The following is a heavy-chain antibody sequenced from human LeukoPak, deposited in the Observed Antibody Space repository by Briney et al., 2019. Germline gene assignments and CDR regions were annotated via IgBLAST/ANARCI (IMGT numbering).Heavy chain of an antibody. D-gene: IGHD6-6*01. J-gene: IGHJ4*02. V-gene: IGHV4-34*01. CDR2: INHSGST. CDR3: ARGGGSSAEGFGY. Sequence: SETLSLTCAVYGGSFGGYYWSWIRQPPGKGLEWIGEINHSGSTNYNPSLKSRVTISVDTSKNQFSLKLSSVTAADTAVYYCARGGGSSAEGFGYWGQGTLVTVSS. CDR1: GGSFGGYY.